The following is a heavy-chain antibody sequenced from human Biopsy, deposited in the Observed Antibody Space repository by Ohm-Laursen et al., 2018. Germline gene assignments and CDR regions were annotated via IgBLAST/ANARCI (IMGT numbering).Heavy chain of an antibody. CDR3: ARHPTGFWFDP. Sequence: GTLSLTWAVSRDSISNYYWAWLRQPPGKGLEWIGSIYNTETTFYNPSLKSRVTISVDTSTNQFSLKVPSVTAADTALYFCARHPTGFWFDPWGHGTLVTVSS. CDR2: IYNTETT. J-gene: IGHJ5*02. CDR1: RDSISNYY. V-gene: IGHV4-39*01.